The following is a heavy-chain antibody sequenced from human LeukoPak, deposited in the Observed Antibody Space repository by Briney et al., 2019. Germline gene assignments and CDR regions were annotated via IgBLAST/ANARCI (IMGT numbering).Heavy chain of an antibody. V-gene: IGHV3-30*18. J-gene: IGHJ4*02. CDR1: GFTFRSYG. Sequence: GGSLRLSCAASGFTFRSYGMHWVRQAPGKGLEWVAVISYDGSNKYYADSVKGRFTISRDNSKNTVYLQTNSLRTEDTAVYYCAKGLYYGLGSYFPFDFWGQGTLVTVSS. D-gene: IGHD3-10*01. CDR3: AKGLYYGLGSYFPFDF. CDR2: ISYDGSNK.